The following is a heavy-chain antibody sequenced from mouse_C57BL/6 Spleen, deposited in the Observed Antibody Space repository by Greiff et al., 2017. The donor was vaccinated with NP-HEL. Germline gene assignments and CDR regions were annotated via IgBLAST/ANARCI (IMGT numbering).Heavy chain of an antibody. CDR1: GFTFSDYG. CDR3: ATDGPWFAY. D-gene: IGHD2-3*01. CDR2: ISSGSSTI. Sequence: EVKVEESGGGLVKPGGSLKLSCAASGFTFSDYGMHWVRQAPEKGLEWVAYISSGSSTIYYADTVKGRFTISRDNAKNTLFLQMTSLRSEDTAMYYCATDGPWFAYWGQGTLVTVSA. J-gene: IGHJ3*01. V-gene: IGHV5-17*01.